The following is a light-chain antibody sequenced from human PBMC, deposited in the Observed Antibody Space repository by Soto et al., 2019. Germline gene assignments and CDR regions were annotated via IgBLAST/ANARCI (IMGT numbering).Light chain of an antibody. V-gene: IGKV3-20*01. CDR1: QSVTGRY. CDR2: STS. CDR3: QQYRNSPYT. J-gene: IGKJ2*01. Sequence: TVLTQSPGTLSLSPGERVTLSCRASQSVTGRYFSWYQQRPSQAPRLLIYSTSSRATGIPDRFSGSGSGTDFTLTISRLEPEDSAVYYCQQYRNSPYTFGPGTKLEIK.